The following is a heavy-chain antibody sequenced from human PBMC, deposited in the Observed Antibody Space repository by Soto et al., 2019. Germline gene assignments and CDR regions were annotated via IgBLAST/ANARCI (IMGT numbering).Heavy chain of an antibody. Sequence: EVRLVESGGGLVQPGGSLRLSCAASGFTCSSYSMNWVRQAPGKGLEWVSYISSSGSTLYYADSVKGRFTISRDSAKNSLYLQINSLRAEDTAVYYCAREGGMVVWGQGPTVTVSS. CDR3: AREGGMVV. J-gene: IGHJ6*02. CDR1: GFTCSSYS. V-gene: IGHV3-48*01. CDR2: ISSSGSTL.